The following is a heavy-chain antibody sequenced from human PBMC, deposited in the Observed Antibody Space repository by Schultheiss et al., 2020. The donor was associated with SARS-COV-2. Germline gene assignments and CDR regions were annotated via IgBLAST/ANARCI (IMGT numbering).Heavy chain of an antibody. V-gene: IGHV4-34*01. CDR3: ARGLAVAGSYFDY. D-gene: IGHD6-19*01. CDR1: GGSVSDGSYY. CDR2: INHSGST. Sequence: SETLSLTCTVSGGSVSDGSYYWSWIRQPPGKGLEWIGEINHSGSTNYNPSLKSRVTISVDTSKNQFSLKLSSVTAADTAVYYCARGLAVAGSYFDYWGQGTLVTVSS. J-gene: IGHJ4*02.